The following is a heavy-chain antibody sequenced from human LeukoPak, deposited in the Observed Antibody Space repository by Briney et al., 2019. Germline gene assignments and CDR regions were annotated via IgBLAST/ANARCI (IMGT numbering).Heavy chain of an antibody. D-gene: IGHD2-21*02. V-gene: IGHV4-30-4*01. CDR3: ARDRNCGGDCYSGYAFDI. CDR1: GGSISSGDYY. CDR2: IYYSGST. J-gene: IGHJ3*02. Sequence: SQTLSLTCTVSGGSISSGDYYWSWIRQPPGKGLEWIGYIYYSGSTYYNPSLKSRVTISVDTSKNQFSLKLSSVTAADTAVHYCARDRNCGGDCYSGYAFDIWGQGTMVTVSS.